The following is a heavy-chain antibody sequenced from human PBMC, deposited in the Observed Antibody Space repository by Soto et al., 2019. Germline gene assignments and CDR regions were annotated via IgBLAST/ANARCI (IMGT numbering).Heavy chain of an antibody. D-gene: IGHD2-21*02. Sequence: GGSLRLSCAASGFTFSSYGMHWVRQAPGKGLEWVAVISYDGSNKYYADSVKGRFTISRDNSKNTLYLQMNSLRAEDTALYYCAKDPSIVVVTAKTYYYYGMDVWGQGTTVTVSS. J-gene: IGHJ6*02. V-gene: IGHV3-30*18. CDR2: ISYDGSNK. CDR3: AKDPSIVVVTAKTYYYYGMDV. CDR1: GFTFSSYG.